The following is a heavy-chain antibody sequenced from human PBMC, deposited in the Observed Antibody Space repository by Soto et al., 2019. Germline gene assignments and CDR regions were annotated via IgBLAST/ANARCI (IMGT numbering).Heavy chain of an antibody. CDR3: ASSTVDTAGDAFDI. CDR2: IKQDGSEK. V-gene: IGHV3-7*01. D-gene: IGHD5-18*01. CDR1: GFTFSSYW. Sequence: GGSLRLSCAASGFTFSSYWMSWVRQAPGKGLEWVANIKQDGSEKYYVDSVKGRFTISRDNAKNSLYLQMNSLRAEDTAVYYCASSTVDTAGDAFDIWGQGTVVTVSS. J-gene: IGHJ3*02.